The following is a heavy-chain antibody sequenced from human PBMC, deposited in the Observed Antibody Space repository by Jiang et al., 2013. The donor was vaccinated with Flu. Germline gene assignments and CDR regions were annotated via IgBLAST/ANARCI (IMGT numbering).Heavy chain of an antibody. D-gene: IGHD1-26*01. CDR1: GGTFSSYA. CDR2: IIPIFGTA. J-gene: IGHJ4*02. V-gene: IGHV1-69*01. Sequence: VQLVESGAEVKKPGSSVKVSCKASGGTFSSYAISWVRQAPGQGLEWMGGIIPIFGTANYAQKFQGRVTITADESTSTAYMELSSLRSEDTAVYYCARVGSISGGSYRHLYYFDYWGQGTLVTVSS. CDR3: ARVGSISGGSYRHLYYFDY.